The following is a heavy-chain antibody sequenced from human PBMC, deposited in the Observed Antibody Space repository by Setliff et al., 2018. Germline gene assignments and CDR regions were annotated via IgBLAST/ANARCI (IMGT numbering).Heavy chain of an antibody. CDR1: GFTFTTYW. CDR3: VRWVDGKADY. CDR2: INSDGSST. Sequence: LSLSCAASGFTFTTYWMYWVRQSPGKGLAWVSRINSDGSSTTYADSVKGRFTISRDNAKNTLYLQMGSLRPEDMAVYYCVRWVDGKADYWGQGTLVTVSS. J-gene: IGHJ4*02. V-gene: IGHV3-74*01.